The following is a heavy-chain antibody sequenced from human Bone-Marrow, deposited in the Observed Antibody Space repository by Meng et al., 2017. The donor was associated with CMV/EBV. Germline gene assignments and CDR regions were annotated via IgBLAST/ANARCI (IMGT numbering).Heavy chain of an antibody. CDR3: ARGGTRCFKLFYFDF. Sequence: GGSLRLSCAASGFIFSTNSMHWVRQAPGKGLEWVSIISYDGSNEYYADSVKGRFTVSRDSSKNTLYLQMNSLRPEHTAVYYCARGGTRCFKLFYFDFWGQGTLVTVSS. J-gene: IGHJ4*02. V-gene: IGHV3-30-3*01. CDR1: GFIFSTNS. D-gene: IGHD1-1*01. CDR2: ISYDGSNE.